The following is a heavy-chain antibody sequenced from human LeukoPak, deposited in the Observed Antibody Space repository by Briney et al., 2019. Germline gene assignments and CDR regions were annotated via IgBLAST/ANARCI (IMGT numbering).Heavy chain of an antibody. CDR3: AKDRFFYDSGSKAN. CDR2: ISWNSGII. J-gene: IGHJ4*02. Sequence: PEGSLRLSCVASGFPFDDYGMFWVRQSPGKGLEWVSSISWNSGIIDYADSVKGRFTISRDNAKNSLYLQMNSLRVEDTAFYYCAKDRFFYDSGSKANWGQGTLVTVSS. D-gene: IGHD3-22*01. CDR1: GFPFDDYG. V-gene: IGHV3-9*01.